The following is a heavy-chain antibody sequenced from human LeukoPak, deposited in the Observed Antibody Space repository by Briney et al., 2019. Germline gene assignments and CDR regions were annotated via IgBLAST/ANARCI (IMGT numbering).Heavy chain of an antibody. J-gene: IGHJ4*02. D-gene: IGHD3-10*01. CDR2: IYPGDSDT. CDR3: ARVGEYYGSGSYPIAPFDY. V-gene: IGHV5-51*01. CDR1: GYSFTSYW. Sequence: GESLKISCKGSGYSFTSYWIGWVRQMPGKGLEWMGIIYPGDSDTRYSPSFQGQVTISADKSISTAYLQWSSLKASDTAMYYCARVGEYYGSGSYPIAPFDYWGQGTLVTVSS.